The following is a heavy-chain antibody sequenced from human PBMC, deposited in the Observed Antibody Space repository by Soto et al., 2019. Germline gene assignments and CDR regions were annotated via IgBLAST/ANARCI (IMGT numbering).Heavy chain of an antibody. CDR3: ARDNYYYYGMDV. J-gene: IGHJ6*02. V-gene: IGHV3-11*01. CDR2: ISSSGSTI. CDR1: GFPSSDHY. Sequence: GGSIHISSAASGFPSSDHYMSWIRQAPGKGLEWVSYISSSGSTIYYADSVKGRFTISRDNAKNSLYLQMNSLRAEDTAVYYCARDNYYYYGMDVWGQGTTVTVSS.